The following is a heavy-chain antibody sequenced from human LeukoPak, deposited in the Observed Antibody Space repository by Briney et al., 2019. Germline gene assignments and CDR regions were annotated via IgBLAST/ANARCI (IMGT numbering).Heavy chain of an antibody. CDR2: ISWNSGSI. V-gene: IGHV3-9*01. J-gene: IGHJ4*02. Sequence: PGRSLRLSCAASGFTFDDYAMHWVRQAPGKGLEWVSGISWNSGSIGYADSVKGRFTISRDNAKNSLYLQMNSLRAEDTALYYCAKLPISYDSSGYYSDADYWGQGTLSPSPQ. CDR1: GFTFDDYA. CDR3: AKLPISYDSSGYYSDADY. D-gene: IGHD3-22*01.